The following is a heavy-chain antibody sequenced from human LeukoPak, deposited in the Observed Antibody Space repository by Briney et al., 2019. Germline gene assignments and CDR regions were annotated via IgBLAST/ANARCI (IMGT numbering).Heavy chain of an antibody. D-gene: IGHD5-12*01. Sequence: GGSLRLSCAASGFIFSNYAMHWVRQAPGKGLEWVTIISSDGRNKYYADSVLGRFTISRDNSKNTLYLQMNSLRAEDTAVYYCAKGVGYSGYDADFDYWGQGTLVTVSS. J-gene: IGHJ4*02. CDR3: AKGVGYSGYDADFDY. CDR2: ISSDGRNK. CDR1: GFIFSNYA. V-gene: IGHV3-30*04.